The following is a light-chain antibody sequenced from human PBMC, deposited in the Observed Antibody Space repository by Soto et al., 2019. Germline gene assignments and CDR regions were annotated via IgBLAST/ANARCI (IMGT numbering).Light chain of an antibody. CDR1: TGAVTSGHF. CDR3: LFSYGGPRV. Sequence: QAVVTQEASLTVSPGRTVTLTCRSSTGAVTSGHFPYWFQHQPGQDPRTLIYEPSNRHSWPPARFSGSRLGGKAALTLAGGPPEDEADYYCLFSYGGPRVFGGGTKLTVL. CDR2: EPS. V-gene: IGLV7-46*01. J-gene: IGLJ2*01.